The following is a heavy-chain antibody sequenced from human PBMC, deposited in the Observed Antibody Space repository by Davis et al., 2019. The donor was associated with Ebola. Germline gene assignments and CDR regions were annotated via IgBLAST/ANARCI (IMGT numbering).Heavy chain of an antibody. Sequence: GRFTISRDISKNTLYLQMNSLRADDTAVYYCASDRSYGGHAFDVWGQGTMVTVSS. V-gene: IGHV3-30*07. CDR3: ASDRSYGGHAFDV. J-gene: IGHJ3*01. D-gene: IGHD4/OR15-4a*01.